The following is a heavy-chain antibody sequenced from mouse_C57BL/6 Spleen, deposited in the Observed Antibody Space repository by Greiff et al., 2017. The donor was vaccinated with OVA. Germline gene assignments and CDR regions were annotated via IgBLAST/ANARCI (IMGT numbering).Heavy chain of an antibody. V-gene: IGHV1-80*01. CDR1: GYAFSSYW. CDR3: ARCSGRYFDV. D-gene: IGHD6-1*01. J-gene: IGHJ1*03. Sequence: VKLMESGAELVKPGASVKISCKASGYAFSSYWMNWVKQRPGKGLEWIGQIYPGDGDTNYNGKFKGKATLTADKSSSTAYMQLSSLTSEDAAVYFCARCSGRYFDVWGTGTTVTVSS. CDR2: IYPGDGDT.